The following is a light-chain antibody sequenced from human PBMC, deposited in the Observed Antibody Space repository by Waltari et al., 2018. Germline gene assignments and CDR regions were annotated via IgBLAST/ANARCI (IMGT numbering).Light chain of an antibody. CDR1: ALPKKY. J-gene: IGLJ1*01. CDR3: YSTDSSGLGV. Sequence: SDELTQPPSVSVSPGQTARITCSGDALPKKYAHWYQQKSGQAPVVVIYEDNKRPSEIPRRFSCSSSGTMATLTISGAQVEDEAYYYCYSTDSSGLGVFGTGTKVTVL. CDR2: EDN. V-gene: IGLV3-10*01.